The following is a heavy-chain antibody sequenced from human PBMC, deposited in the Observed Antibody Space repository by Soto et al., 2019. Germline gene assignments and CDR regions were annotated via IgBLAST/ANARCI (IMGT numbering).Heavy chain of an antibody. D-gene: IGHD3-3*01. CDR3: ARSSGYDYDFWSGYSGGWFDP. J-gene: IGHJ5*02. V-gene: IGHV4-34*01. CDR1: GGSFSGYY. CDR2: INHSGST. Sequence: SETLSLTCAVYGGSFSGYYWSWIRQPPGKGLEWIGEINHSGSTNYNPSLKSRVTISVDTSKNQFSLKLSSVTAADTAVYYCARSSGYDYDFWSGYSGGWFDPWGQGTLVTVSS.